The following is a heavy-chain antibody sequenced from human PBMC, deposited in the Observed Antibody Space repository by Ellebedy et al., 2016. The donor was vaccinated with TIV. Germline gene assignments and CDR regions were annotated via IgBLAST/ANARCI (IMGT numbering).Heavy chain of an antibody. D-gene: IGHD3-22*01. Sequence: ASVKVSCKTSGGSFSTYAISWVRQAPGQGLEWMGRFIPIDGVADYAQTFQDRVSLTADKFTNTAYMDLSSLTPDDTAVYYCARDRGDSYDSSGWYYFDHWGQGTLVTVSS. J-gene: IGHJ4*02. CDR1: GGSFSTYA. CDR2: FIPIDGVA. V-gene: IGHV1-69*04. CDR3: ARDRGDSYDSSGWYYFDH.